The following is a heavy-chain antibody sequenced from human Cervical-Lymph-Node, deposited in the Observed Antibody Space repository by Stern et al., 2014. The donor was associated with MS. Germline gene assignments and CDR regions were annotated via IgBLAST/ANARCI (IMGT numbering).Heavy chain of an antibody. Sequence: QVQLQESGPRVVKPSQTLSLSCTVSGGSVHDGGHYWTWIRQHPVMDLEWIGYISYSGSTIYLPSLKSRSAISLDTSKNHFSLNMTSVTAADTAMYFCASSGSYARYYFDLWGQGTLVTVSS. D-gene: IGHD1-26*01. CDR1: GGSVHDGGHY. CDR2: ISYSGST. CDR3: ASSGSYARYYFDL. J-gene: IGHJ4*01. V-gene: IGHV4-31*03.